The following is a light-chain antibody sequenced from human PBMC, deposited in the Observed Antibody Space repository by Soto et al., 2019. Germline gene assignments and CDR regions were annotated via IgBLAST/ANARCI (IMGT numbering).Light chain of an antibody. CDR3: QQYDAYPWT. CDR2: KAS. CDR1: QSVGSW. J-gene: IGKJ2*02. Sequence: DIQMTQSPSTLSASVGDRVTITGRASQSVGSWLAWYQQKPGKAPKYLIYKASILESGVPSRFSGSGSGTEFTLTISSLQPDDFATYYCQQYDAYPWTFCQGTKLDFK. V-gene: IGKV1-5*03.